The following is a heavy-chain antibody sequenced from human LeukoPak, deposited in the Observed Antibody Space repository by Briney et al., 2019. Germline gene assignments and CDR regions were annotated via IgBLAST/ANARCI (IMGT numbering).Heavy chain of an antibody. V-gene: IGHV3-7*01. J-gene: IGHJ4*02. Sequence: GGSLRLSCAASGFTFRNYWMSWVRQAPGKGPEWVVNIKQDGSQENYVDSVKGRFTTSRDNAKNSLNLQMNSLRVEDTAVYYYARWAGVTDYWGQGTLVTVSS. CDR2: IKQDGSQE. D-gene: IGHD5-18*01. CDR1: GFTFRNYW. CDR3: ARWAGVTDY.